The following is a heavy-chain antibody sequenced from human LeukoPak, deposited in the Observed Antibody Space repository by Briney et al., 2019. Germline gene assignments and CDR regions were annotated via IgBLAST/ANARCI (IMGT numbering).Heavy chain of an antibody. CDR3: ARAHGSGGDYFDY. CDR2: IYYSGTT. D-gene: IGHD5-12*01. V-gene: IGHV4-31*03. J-gene: IGHJ4*02. Sequence: SQTGSLTSTVSGGSISSGAYFWSWIHQHPGKGLEWIGFIYYSGTTYYNPSLKSRLTLSKDTSKNHFSLTLSSVTAADTAVYYCARAHGSGGDYFDYCGQGTRVTVSS. CDR1: GGSISSGAYF.